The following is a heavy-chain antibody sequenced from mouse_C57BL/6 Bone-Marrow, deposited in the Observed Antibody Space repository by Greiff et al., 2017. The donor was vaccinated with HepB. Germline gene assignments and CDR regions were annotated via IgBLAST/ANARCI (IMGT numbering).Heavy chain of an antibody. D-gene: IGHD2-5*01. Sequence: EVKVEESGGGLVQPGGSMKLSCAASGFTFSDAWMDWVRQSPEKGLEWVAEIRNKANNHATYYAESVKGRFTISRDDSKSSVYLQMNSLRAEDTGIYYCTYYSNYVLFDYWGQGTTLTVSS. CDR3: TYYSNYVLFDY. CDR1: GFTFSDAW. J-gene: IGHJ2*01. V-gene: IGHV6-6*01. CDR2: IRNKANNHAT.